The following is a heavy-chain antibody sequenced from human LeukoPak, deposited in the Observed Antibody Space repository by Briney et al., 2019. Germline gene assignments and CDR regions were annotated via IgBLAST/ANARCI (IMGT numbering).Heavy chain of an antibody. CDR2: ISSSSSYT. Sequence: PGGSLRLSCAASGFTFSDYYMSWIRQAPGKGLEWVSYISSSSSYTNYADSVKGRFTISRDNAKNSLCLQMNSLRAEDTAVYYCARDPIQQPLDYWGQGTLVTVSS. J-gene: IGHJ4*02. D-gene: IGHD1-14*01. CDR3: ARDPIQQPLDY. V-gene: IGHV3-11*06. CDR1: GFTFSDYY.